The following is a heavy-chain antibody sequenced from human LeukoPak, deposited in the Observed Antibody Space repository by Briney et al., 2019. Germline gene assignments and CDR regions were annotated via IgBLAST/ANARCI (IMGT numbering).Heavy chain of an antibody. CDR1: GFTFSDYG. CDR3: AGGSGISDF. J-gene: IGHJ4*02. CDR2: IWHDGSNK. Sequence: GRSLRLSCAASGFTFSDYGMHWVRQAPGKGLEWVALIWHDGSNKYYADSVKGRFTISRDNSKNTLYLQMNSLRAEDTAVYYCAGGSGISDFWGQGTLVTVSS. V-gene: IGHV3-33*01. D-gene: IGHD1-26*01.